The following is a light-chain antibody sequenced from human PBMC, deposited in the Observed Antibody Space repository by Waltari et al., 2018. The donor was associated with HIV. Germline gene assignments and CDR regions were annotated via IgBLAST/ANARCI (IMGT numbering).Light chain of an antibody. Sequence: QAVVTQEPSLTVSPGGTVTLTCGSSTGAVTSGHYPYWFQQKPGQAPRTLISDTSNKHSWTPARFSGSLRGGKAALTLSGAQPEDEAEYYCLLFYSGARVFGGGTKLTVL. CDR1: TGAVTSGHY. J-gene: IGLJ2*01. CDR3: LLFYSGARV. CDR2: DTS. V-gene: IGLV7-46*01.